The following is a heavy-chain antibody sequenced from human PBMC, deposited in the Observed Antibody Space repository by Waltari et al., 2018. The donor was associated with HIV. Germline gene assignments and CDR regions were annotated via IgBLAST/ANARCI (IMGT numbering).Heavy chain of an antibody. D-gene: IGHD3-22*01. V-gene: IGHV4-34*01. CDR3: ARGRDSSGYYDLRTYYYYYGMDV. Sequence: QVQLQQWGAGLLKPSETLSLTCAVYGGSFSGYYWSWIRQPPGKGLGWIGEINHSGSTNYNPSLKGRVTISVDTSKNQFSLKLSSVTAADTAVYYCARGRDSSGYYDLRTYYYYYGMDVWGQGTTVTVSS. CDR2: INHSGST. CDR1: GGSFSGYY. J-gene: IGHJ6*02.